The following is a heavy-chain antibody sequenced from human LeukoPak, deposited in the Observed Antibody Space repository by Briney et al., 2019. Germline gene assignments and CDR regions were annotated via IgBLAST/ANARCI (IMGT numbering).Heavy chain of an antibody. Sequence: GGSLRLSCAASGFTVSSNYMSWVRQAPGKGLEWVSVIYSGGTTYYADSVKGRLTISRDNSKNTLHLQMNSLRAEDTAVYYCARDQYSYAHAAHWGQGTLVTVSS. CDR3: ARDQYSYAHAAH. D-gene: IGHD5-18*01. CDR2: IYSGGTT. V-gene: IGHV3-66*01. CDR1: GFTVSSNY. J-gene: IGHJ4*02.